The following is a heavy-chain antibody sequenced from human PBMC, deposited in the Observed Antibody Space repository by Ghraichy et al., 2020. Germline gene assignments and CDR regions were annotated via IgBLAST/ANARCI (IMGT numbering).Heavy chain of an antibody. J-gene: IGHJ6*02. V-gene: IGHV4-59*08. CDR2: SYYSGST. D-gene: IGHD6-19*01. Sequence: SETLSLTCTVSGGSISSYYWSWIRQPPGKGLEWIGYSYYSGSTNYNPSLKSRVTISVDTSKNQFSLKLSSVTAADTAVYYCAAGYSSGLYISGDYYYGMDVWGQGTTVTVSS. CDR1: GGSISSYY. CDR3: AAGYSSGLYISGDYYYGMDV.